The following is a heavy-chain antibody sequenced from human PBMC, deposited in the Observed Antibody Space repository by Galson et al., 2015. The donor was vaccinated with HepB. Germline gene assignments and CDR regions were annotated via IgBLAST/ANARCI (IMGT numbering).Heavy chain of an antibody. V-gene: IGHV3-30-3*01. J-gene: IGHJ6*02. CDR1: GFTFSNYP. CDR3: ARVIKPYYYDYYAMDV. Sequence: SLRLSCAASGFTFSNYPMHWVRQAPGKGLEWVAVISYDGSNKYYADSVKGRFTISRDNSKNTLYLQMNSLRAEDTAVYYCARVIKPYYYDYYAMDVWGQGTTVTVSS. CDR2: ISYDGSNK.